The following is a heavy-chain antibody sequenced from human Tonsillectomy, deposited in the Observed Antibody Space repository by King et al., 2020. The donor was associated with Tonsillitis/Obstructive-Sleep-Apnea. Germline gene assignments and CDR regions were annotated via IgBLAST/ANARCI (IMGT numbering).Heavy chain of an antibody. Sequence: VQLVESGGGLVQPGGSLRLSCVASGFTFSSYSMNWFRQAPGKGLEWVSYISTSRSTIYYAYSVSGRFTISRDNARNSLYLQMNNLRDEDTAVYYCAWDYAPFNYWGQGTLVTVSS. CDR1: GFTFSSYS. J-gene: IGHJ4*02. V-gene: IGHV3-48*02. D-gene: IGHD4-17*01. CDR2: ISTSRSTI. CDR3: AWDYAPFNY.